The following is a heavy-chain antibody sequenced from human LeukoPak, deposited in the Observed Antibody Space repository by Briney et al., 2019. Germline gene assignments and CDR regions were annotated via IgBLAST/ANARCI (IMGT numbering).Heavy chain of an antibody. CDR1: GYTFTGYY. CDR3: ARDRSPAPGRSYGRGHFDY. CDR2: INPNSGDT. D-gene: IGHD5-18*01. J-gene: IGHJ4*02. Sequence: ASVKVSCKAPGYTFTGYYMHWVRQAPGQGLEWMGWINPNSGDTNYAQKFQGRVTMTRDTSINTAYMELSRLRSDDTAVYYCARDRSPAPGRSYGRGHFDYWGQGTLVTVSS. V-gene: IGHV1-2*02.